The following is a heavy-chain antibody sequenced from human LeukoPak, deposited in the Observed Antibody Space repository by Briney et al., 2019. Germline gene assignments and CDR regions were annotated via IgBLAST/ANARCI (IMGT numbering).Heavy chain of an antibody. CDR1: GFTFSSYA. D-gene: IGHD6-6*01. Sequence: GGSLRLPCAASGFTFSSYAMSWVRQAPGKGLEWVSTVSGSGGTTYYADSVKGRFTISRDNSRNTLYLQMNGLRAEDTAVYYCAKNRYSSSSSGVDYWGQGTLVTVSS. CDR2: VSGSGGTT. CDR3: AKNRYSSSSSGVDY. V-gene: IGHV3-23*01. J-gene: IGHJ4*02.